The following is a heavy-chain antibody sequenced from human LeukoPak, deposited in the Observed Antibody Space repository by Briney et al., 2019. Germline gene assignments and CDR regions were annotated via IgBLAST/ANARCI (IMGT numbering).Heavy chain of an antibody. Sequence: GGSLRLSCAASGFTFSSYAMSWVRQTPGKGLEWVSAISGSGSSTYYADSVKGRFTISRDNSKNTLFLQMNSLGAEDTAPYYCAKDMGSGWLNWEYFQHWGQGTLVTVSS. CDR2: ISGSGSST. D-gene: IGHD6-19*01. V-gene: IGHV3-23*01. J-gene: IGHJ1*01. CDR3: AKDMGSGWLNWEYFQH. CDR1: GFTFSSYA.